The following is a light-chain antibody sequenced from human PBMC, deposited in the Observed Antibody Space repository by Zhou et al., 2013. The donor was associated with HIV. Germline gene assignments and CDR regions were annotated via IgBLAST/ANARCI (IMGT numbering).Light chain of an antibody. CDR3: LHNGRRTPKT. V-gene: IGKV1-5*01. CDR1: ETVGRS. CDR2: GAS. Sequence: IQMTQSPSIVSASLGVRVTITCRANETVGRSLAWYQQKRGKAPKLLIYGASNLQPGVPSRFSGRGHGTDFSLTISGLQSEDFATYFCLHNGRRTPKTFGQGTKV. J-gene: IGKJ1*01.